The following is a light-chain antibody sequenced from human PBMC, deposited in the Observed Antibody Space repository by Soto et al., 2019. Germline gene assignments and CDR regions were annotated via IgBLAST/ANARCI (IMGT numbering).Light chain of an antibody. J-gene: IGLJ2*01. CDR3: SSHAGSNSLGV. Sequence: QSALTQPPSASRSPGQSVTISCTGTSSDLGGYNYVSWYQQHPGKAPKLMIYEVSKRPLGVPNRFSGSKSGNTASLTVSGLQAEDEADYYCSSHAGSNSLGVFGGGTKLTVL. CDR2: EVS. V-gene: IGLV2-8*01. CDR1: SSDLGGYNY.